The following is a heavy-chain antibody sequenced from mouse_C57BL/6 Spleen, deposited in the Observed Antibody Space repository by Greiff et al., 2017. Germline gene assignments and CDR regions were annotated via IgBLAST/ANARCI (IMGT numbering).Heavy chain of an antibody. CDR2: INPNNGGS. V-gene: IGHV1-18*01. CDR3: ARTHYYGSSPWFAY. D-gene: IGHD1-1*01. CDR1: GYTFTDYN. J-gene: IGHJ3*01. Sequence: VQLKQSGPELVKPGASVKIPCKASGYTFTDYNMAWVKQSHGKSLEWIGDINPNNGGSIYNQKFKGKATLTVDKSSSTAYMELRSLTSEDTAVYYCARTHYYGSSPWFAYWGQGTLVTVSA.